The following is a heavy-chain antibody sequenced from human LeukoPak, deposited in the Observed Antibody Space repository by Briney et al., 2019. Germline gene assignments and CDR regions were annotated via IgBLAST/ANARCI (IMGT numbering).Heavy chain of an antibody. CDR1: GFTFSSYG. CDR3: ARYYDDSSGYPRYPDY. V-gene: IGHV3-33*03. J-gene: IGHJ4*02. CDR2: IWYDGSNK. D-gene: IGHD3-22*01. Sequence: GGSLRLSCAASGFTFSSYGMHWVRQAPGKGLEWVAVIWYDGSNKYYADSVKDRFTISRDNAKSSLYLQMNSLRAEDTALYYCARYYDDSSGYPRYPDYWGQGTLVTVSS.